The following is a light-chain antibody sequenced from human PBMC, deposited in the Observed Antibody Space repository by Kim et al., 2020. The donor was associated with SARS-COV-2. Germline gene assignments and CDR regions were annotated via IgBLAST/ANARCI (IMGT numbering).Light chain of an antibody. J-gene: IGLJ2*01. V-gene: IGLV3-19*01. Sequence: VALGQTVRITSQGDSLRSYYASWYQQKPGQAPVLVIYGKNNRPSGIPDRFSGSSSGNTASLTITGAQAEDEADYYCNSRDSSGNVVFGGGTKLTVL. CDR2: GKN. CDR1: SLRSYY. CDR3: NSRDSSGNVV.